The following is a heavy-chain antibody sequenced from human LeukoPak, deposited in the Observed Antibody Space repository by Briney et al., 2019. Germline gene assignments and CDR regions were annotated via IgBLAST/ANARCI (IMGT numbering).Heavy chain of an antibody. J-gene: IGHJ4*02. V-gene: IGHV1-2*02. CDR1: GYTLTGYY. Sequence: ASVKDSCKASGYTLTGYYMHWVRQAPGQGLERMGWINPNSGGTNYAQKFQGRVTMTRDTSISPAYMELSRLRSDDAAVYYCARSRSGWPVDYWGQGTLVTVSS. D-gene: IGHD6-19*01. CDR3: ARSRSGWPVDY. CDR2: INPNSGGT.